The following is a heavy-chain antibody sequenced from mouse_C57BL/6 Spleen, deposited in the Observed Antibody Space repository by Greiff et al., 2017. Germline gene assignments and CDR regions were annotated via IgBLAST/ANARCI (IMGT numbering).Heavy chain of an antibody. CDR1: GYAFSSSW. J-gene: IGHJ4*01. V-gene: IGHV1-82*01. D-gene: IGHD2-4*01. CDR3: ASPIYYDYDGTVYYAMDY. CDR2: IYPGDGDT. Sequence: QVQLQQSGPELVKPGASVKISCKASGYAFSSSWMNWVKQRPGKGLEWIGRIYPGDGDTNYTGKFKGKATLTADKSSSTAYMQLRRLTSEDSAVYFCASPIYYDYDGTVYYAMDYWGQGTSVTVSS.